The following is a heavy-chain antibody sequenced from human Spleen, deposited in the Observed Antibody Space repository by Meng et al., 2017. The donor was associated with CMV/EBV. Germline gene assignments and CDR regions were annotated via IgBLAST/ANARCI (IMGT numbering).Heavy chain of an antibody. CDR3: ARGELIDYYYNSLDV. Sequence: ASMKVSCKASGYSFTGYYIHWVRQAPGQGLEWMGWMKPNSGGTKYAQMFQGRVTMTSDTSISTAYMEVSGLRSGDTAVYYCARGELIDYYYNSLDVWGQGTTVTVSS. D-gene: IGHD1-26*01. CDR1: GYSFTGYY. V-gene: IGHV1-2*02. CDR2: MKPNSGGT. J-gene: IGHJ6*02.